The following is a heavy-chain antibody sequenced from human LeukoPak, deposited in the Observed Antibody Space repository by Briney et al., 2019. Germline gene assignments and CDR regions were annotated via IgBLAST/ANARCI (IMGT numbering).Heavy chain of an antibody. J-gene: IGHJ4*02. CDR1: GYTFTGYY. D-gene: IGHD1-26*01. V-gene: IGHV1-2*04. Sequence: ASVKVSCKASGYTFTGYYMHWVRQAPGQGLEWMGWINPNSGGTNYAQKFQGWVTMTTDTSTSTAYLELRSLRSDDTAVYFCARVFFGVGATVPFDYWGQGTLVTVSS. CDR3: ARVFFGVGATVPFDY. CDR2: INPNSGGT.